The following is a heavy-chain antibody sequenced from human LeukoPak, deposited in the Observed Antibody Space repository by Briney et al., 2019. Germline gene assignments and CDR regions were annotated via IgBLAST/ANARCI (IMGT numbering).Heavy chain of an antibody. Sequence: GASVKVSCKAFGYAFTGYYIHWVRQAPGHGLEWVGCVNPNSGSRSYAQKFQGRVTMTRDTSISTAYRELSRLKSDDTAVYYCARGDGYSYGYLGYWGQGTLVTVSS. CDR3: ARGDGYSYGYLGY. J-gene: IGHJ4*02. CDR1: GYAFTGYY. D-gene: IGHD5-18*01. CDR2: VNPNSGSR. V-gene: IGHV1-2*02.